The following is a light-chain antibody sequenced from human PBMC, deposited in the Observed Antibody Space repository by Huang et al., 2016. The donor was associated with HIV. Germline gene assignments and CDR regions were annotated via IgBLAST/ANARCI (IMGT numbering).Light chain of an antibody. CDR3: QQYNNWPGT. CDR1: QSFSNN. V-gene: IGKV3-15*01. Sequence: EIVMTQSPATLSVSPGERATLSCWASQSFSNNLAWYQQKPGQAPRLLLYGASTRATGIPARLSGSGSGTEFTLTISSLQSEDFAVYYCQQYNNWPGTFGQGTKVEIK. J-gene: IGKJ1*01. CDR2: GAS.